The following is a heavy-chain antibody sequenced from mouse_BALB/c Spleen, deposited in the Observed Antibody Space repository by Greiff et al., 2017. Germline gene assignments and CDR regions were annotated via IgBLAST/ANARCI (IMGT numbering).Heavy chain of an antibody. J-gene: IGHJ4*01. CDR3: ARRGSSPYYYAMDY. CDR2: IDPENGNT. V-gene: IGHV14-1*02. CDR1: GFNIKDYY. Sequence: VQLKQSGAELVRPGALVKLSCKASGFNIKDYYMHWVKQRPEQGLEWIGWIDPENGNTIYDPKFQGKASITADTSSNTAYLQLSSLTSEDTAVYYCARRGSSPYYYAMDYWGQGTSVTVSS. D-gene: IGHD1-1*01.